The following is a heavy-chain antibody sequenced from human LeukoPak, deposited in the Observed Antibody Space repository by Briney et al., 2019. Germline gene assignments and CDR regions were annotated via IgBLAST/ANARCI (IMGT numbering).Heavy chain of an antibody. CDR1: GFTFSYNW. D-gene: IGHD3-10*01. CDR3: LGYYSVSPN. CDR2: ISSDGRTT. Sequence: GGSLRLSCAASGFTFSYNWMHWVRQAPGKGLVWVSRISSDGRTTHYADSVKGRFTISRDSAKNTLFLQMNDLRAEDTAVYYCLGYYSVSPNWGQGTLVTVSS. V-gene: IGHV3-74*01. J-gene: IGHJ4*02.